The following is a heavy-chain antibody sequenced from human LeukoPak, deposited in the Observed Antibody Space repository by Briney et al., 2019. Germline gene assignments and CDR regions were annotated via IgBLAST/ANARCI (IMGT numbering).Heavy chain of an antibody. CDR1: GYSISSGYY. CDR3: ARQLTGGPFVRFDY. J-gene: IGHJ4*02. V-gene: IGHV4-38-2*02. D-gene: IGHD2-2*01. Sequence: PSETLSLTCTVSGYSISSGYYWGWIRQPPGKGLEWIGSIYHSGSTYYNPSLKSRVTISVDTSKNQFSLKLSSVTAADTAVYYCARQLTGGPFVRFDYWGQGTLVTVSS. CDR2: IYHSGST.